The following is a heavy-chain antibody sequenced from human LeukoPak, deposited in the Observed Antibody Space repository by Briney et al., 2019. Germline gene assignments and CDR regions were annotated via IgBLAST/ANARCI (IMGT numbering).Heavy chain of an antibody. V-gene: IGHV1-24*01. Sequence: ASVKVSCKVSAYTLTELSMHWVRRAPGKGLEWMGGFDPEDGETIYAQKFQGRVTMTEDTSTDTAYIELSSLRSEDTAVHYCATVGSSVTTMIVGWGQGTLVTVSS. CDR3: ATVGSSVTTMIVG. CDR1: AYTLTELS. J-gene: IGHJ1*01. CDR2: FDPEDGET. D-gene: IGHD3-22*01.